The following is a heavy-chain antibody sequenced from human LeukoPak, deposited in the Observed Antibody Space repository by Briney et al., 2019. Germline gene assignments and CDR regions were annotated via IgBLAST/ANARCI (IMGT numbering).Heavy chain of an antibody. Sequence: TSETLSLTCAVYSGSFSGDYWSWIRQPPGRGLEWIGEVNHSGSTNYNPSLKSRVTISVDTSKNQFSLKLTSVTAADTAVYYCVRQHLPEYYFDYWGQGTLVTVSS. CDR1: SGSFSGDY. V-gene: IGHV4-34*01. D-gene: IGHD6-13*01. CDR2: VNHSGST. CDR3: VRQHLPEYYFDY. J-gene: IGHJ4*02.